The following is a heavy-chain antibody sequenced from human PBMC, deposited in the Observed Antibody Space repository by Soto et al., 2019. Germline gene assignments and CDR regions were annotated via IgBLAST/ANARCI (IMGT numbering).Heavy chain of an antibody. Sequence: QLRESGPGLLKPSETLSLTCNVSGGSISSPSYNWGWVRQPPGKGPEWIGTVFYSGTTQYNPSRRSRLAMSVDTSKSQASLTLTSVTAADTAVYYCTTLASGHFDSWGQGAQVTVSS. CDR2: VFYSGTT. D-gene: IGHD2-8*02. CDR3: TTLASGHFDS. V-gene: IGHV4-39*01. J-gene: IGHJ4*02. CDR1: GGSISSPSYN.